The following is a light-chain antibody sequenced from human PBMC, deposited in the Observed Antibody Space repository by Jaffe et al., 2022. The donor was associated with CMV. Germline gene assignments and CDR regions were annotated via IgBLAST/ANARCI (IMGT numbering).Light chain of an antibody. J-gene: IGKJ2*01. CDR2: TAS. Sequence: EIVLTQSPDTLFLSPGERVTLSCRASQNVSRSFLAWYQQKLGQAPRLLIYTASRRATGIPDRFSGSGSGTDFTLTISRLESEDFAVYYCQQYGSSPPYTFGQGTKLEIK. CDR3: QQYGSSPPYT. CDR1: QNVSRSF. V-gene: IGKV3-20*01.